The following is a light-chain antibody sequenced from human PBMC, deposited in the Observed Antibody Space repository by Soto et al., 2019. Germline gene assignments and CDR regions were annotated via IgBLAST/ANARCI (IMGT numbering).Light chain of an antibody. J-gene: IGKJ1*01. CDR1: QSVSSN. V-gene: IGKV3-15*01. CDR2: GAS. Sequence: ETVMTQSPATLSVSPGERATLSCRASQSVSSNLAWYQQKPGQAHRLLIYGASTRATGIPARFSGSGSGTEFTLTISRLQSEDFAVYYCQQYTHWPRTFGQGTKVDVK. CDR3: QQYTHWPRT.